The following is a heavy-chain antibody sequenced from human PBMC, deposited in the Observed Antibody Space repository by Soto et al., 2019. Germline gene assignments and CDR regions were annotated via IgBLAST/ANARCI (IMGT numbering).Heavy chain of an antibody. D-gene: IGHD6-13*01. V-gene: IGHV3-30-3*01. Sequence: QVQLVESGGGVVQPGRSLRLSCAASGFTFSSYAMHWVRQAPGKGLEWVAVISYDGSNKYYADSVKGRFTISRDNSKNTLYLQMNSLRAEDTAVYYCARDVEAAAGNWGQGTLVTVSS. CDR2: ISYDGSNK. CDR3: ARDVEAAAGN. CDR1: GFTFSSYA. J-gene: IGHJ4*02.